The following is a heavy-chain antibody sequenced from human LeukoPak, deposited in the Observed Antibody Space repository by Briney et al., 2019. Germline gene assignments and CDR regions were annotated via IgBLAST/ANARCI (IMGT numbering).Heavy chain of an antibody. Sequence: PGGSLRLSCAASGFTFSRYWMSWVRQAPGKGLGWVANIKQDGNEKYYVDSVKGRFTISRDNAKNSLYLQMNSLRAEDTAVYYCARTGGSSGWYSPALLKYYFDYWGQGTLVTVSS. J-gene: IGHJ4*02. D-gene: IGHD6-19*01. CDR2: IKQDGNEK. CDR3: ARTGGSSGWYSPALLKYYFDY. V-gene: IGHV3-7*01. CDR1: GFTFSRYW.